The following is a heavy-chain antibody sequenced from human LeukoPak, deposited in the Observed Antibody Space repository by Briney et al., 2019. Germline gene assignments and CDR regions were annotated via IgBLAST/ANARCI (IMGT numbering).Heavy chain of an antibody. V-gene: IGHV3-48*04. D-gene: IGHD3-10*01. CDR1: GFTFSSYW. J-gene: IGHJ4*02. Sequence: PGGSLRLSCAASGFTFSSYWMNWVRQAPGKGLEWVSYISSSGSTIYYADSVKGRFTMSRDNAKNSLYLQMNSLRAEDTAVYYCARDPTGGAFDYWGQGTLVTVSS. CDR2: ISSSGSTI. CDR3: ARDPTGGAFDY.